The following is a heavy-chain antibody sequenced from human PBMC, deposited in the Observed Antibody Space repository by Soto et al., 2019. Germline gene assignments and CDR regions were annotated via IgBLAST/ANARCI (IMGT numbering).Heavy chain of an antibody. CDR2: ISGSGGST. CDR1: GFTFSSYA. V-gene: IGHV3-23*01. CDR3: AKDLRSRVEAFDI. D-gene: IGHD2-15*01. J-gene: IGHJ3*02. Sequence: EVQLLESGGGLVQPGGSLRLSCAASGFTFSSYAMSWVRQAPGKVLEWVSAISGSGGSTYYADSVKGRFTISRDNSKNKLYLQMNSLRAEHTAVYYCAKDLRSRVEAFDIWGQGTMVTVSS.